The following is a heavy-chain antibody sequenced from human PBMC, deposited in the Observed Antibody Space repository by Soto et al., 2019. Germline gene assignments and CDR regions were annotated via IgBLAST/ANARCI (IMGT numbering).Heavy chain of an antibody. CDR3: ALGVHDYGDLYYFDY. J-gene: IGHJ4*02. Sequence: GGSLRLSCAASGFTVSSNYMSWVRQAPGKGLEWVSVIYSGGSTYYADSVKGRFTISRDNSKNTLYLQMNSLRAEDTAVYYCALGVHDYGDLYYFDYWGQGTLVTVSS. CDR1: GFTVSSNY. CDR2: IYSGGST. D-gene: IGHD4-17*01. V-gene: IGHV3-66*01.